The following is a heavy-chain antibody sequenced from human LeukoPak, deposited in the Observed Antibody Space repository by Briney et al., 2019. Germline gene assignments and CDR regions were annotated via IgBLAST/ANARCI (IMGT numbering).Heavy chain of an antibody. J-gene: IGHJ4*02. CDR2: ISAFNGNT. CDR1: GYAFSNYG. Sequence: GASVKVSCKASGYAFSNYGISWVRQAPGQGLEWMGWISAFNGNTNFAEKLQDRVTMTTGTSTSTAYMELRSLRSDDTAVYYCARSSPLHYDSSGPRFDYWGQGTLVTVSS. D-gene: IGHD3-22*01. CDR3: ARSSPLHYDSSGPRFDY. V-gene: IGHV1-18*01.